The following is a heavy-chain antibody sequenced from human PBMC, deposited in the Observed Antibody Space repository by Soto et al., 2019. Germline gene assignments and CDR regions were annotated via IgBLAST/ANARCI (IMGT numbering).Heavy chain of an antibody. Sequence: PSETLSLTCTVSGGSITSSTYYWGWIRQPPGKGLEWIGNMRYSGDTHSDPSLQSRVTISVDTPKNQFSLKLSSVTAADTAVYYCARRPLGYCSGGSCYYFDYWGQGTLVTVSS. J-gene: IGHJ4*02. CDR2: MRYSGDT. V-gene: IGHV4-39*07. CDR3: ARRPLGYCSGGSCYYFDY. CDR1: GGSITSSTYY. D-gene: IGHD2-15*01.